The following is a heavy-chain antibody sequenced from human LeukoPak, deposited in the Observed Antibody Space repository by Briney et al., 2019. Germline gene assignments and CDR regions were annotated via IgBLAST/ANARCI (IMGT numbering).Heavy chain of an antibody. CDR3: SRESGPFCPFGY. V-gene: IGHV4-4*02. Sequence: SGTLSLTCGVSGGSISGTNWWSWVRQPPGQGLEWIGEISLAGQTNYNPSLNGRVTMSLDKSSNQLSLHLTSVTAADTATYFCSRESGPFCPFGYWSQGTLVIVSS. D-gene: IGHD1-26*01. CDR1: GGSISGTNW. J-gene: IGHJ4*02. CDR2: ISLAGQT.